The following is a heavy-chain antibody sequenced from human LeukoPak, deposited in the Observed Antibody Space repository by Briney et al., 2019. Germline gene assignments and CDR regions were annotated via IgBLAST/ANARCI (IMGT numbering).Heavy chain of an antibody. CDR2: IYYSGST. CDR3: ARGTQPSSSWYPYAFDI. D-gene: IGHD6-13*01. V-gene: IGHV4-39*07. J-gene: IGHJ3*02. CDR1: GGSISSSSYY. Sequence: PSETLSLTCTVSGGSISSSSYYWGWSRQPPGKGLEWIGSIYYSGSTYYNPSLKSRVTISVDTSKNQFSLKLSSVTAADTAVYYCARGTQPSSSWYPYAFDIWGQGTMVTVSS.